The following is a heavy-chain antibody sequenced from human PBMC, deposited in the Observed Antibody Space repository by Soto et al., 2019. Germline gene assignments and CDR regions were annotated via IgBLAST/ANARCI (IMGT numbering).Heavy chain of an antibody. V-gene: IGHV3-23*01. D-gene: IGHD4-17*01. CDR1: GFTFSSYA. J-gene: IGHJ6*02. Sequence: EVQLLESGGGLLQPGGSLRLSCAASGFTFSSYAMSWVRQAPGKGLEWVSAISGSGGSTYYADSVKGRFTISRDNSKNTLYLQVNSLRAEDTAVYYCASGGSPRWYYGMDVWGQGTTVTVSS. CDR3: ASGGSPRWYYGMDV. CDR2: ISGSGGST.